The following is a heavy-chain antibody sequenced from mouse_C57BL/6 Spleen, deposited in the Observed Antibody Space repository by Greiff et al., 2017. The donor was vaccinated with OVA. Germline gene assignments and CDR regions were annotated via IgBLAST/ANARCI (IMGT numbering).Heavy chain of an antibody. D-gene: IGHD2-1*01. J-gene: IGHJ1*03. CDR1: GFSLTSYA. Sequence: QVQLQQSGPGLVAPSQSLSITCTVSGFSLTSYAISWVRQPPGKGLEWLGVIWTGGGTNYNSALKSRLSISKDNSKSQVFLKMNSLQTDDTARYYCARIYYGNYGWYFDVWGTGTTVTVSS. CDR3: ARIYYGNYGWYFDV. CDR2: IWTGGGT. V-gene: IGHV2-9-1*01.